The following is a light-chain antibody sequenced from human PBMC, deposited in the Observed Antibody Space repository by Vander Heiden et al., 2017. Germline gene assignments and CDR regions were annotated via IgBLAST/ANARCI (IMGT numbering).Light chain of an antibody. CDR2: LSS. CDR3: MQALQTPPYT. V-gene: IGKV2-28*01. Sequence: IVITLSPLYLLVSPGEPASISCRSSQSLLHSNGYNYLDWYLQKPGQSPQLLIYLSSTRASGVPDRFSGSGSGTDFTLKISRVEAEDVGVYYCMQALQTPPYTFGQGTKLEI. CDR1: QSLLHSNGYNY. J-gene: IGKJ2*01.